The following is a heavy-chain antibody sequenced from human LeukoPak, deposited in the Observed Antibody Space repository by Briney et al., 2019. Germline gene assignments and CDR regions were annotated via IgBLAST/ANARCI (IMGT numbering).Heavy chain of an antibody. V-gene: IGHV3-33*01. CDR1: GFTFSSYG. Sequence: GGSLRLSCAASGFTFSSYGMHWVRQAPGKGLEWVAVIWYDGSNKYYADSVKGRFTISRDNSKNTLYLQMNSLRAEDTALYHCARDPSYDSTGLYYYGMDVWGQGTTVTVSS. J-gene: IGHJ6*02. CDR2: IWYDGSNK. D-gene: IGHD3-22*01. CDR3: ARDPSYDSTGLYYYGMDV.